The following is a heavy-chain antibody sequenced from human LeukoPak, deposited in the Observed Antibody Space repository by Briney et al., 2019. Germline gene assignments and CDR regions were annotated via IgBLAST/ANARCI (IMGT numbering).Heavy chain of an antibody. J-gene: IGHJ3*02. CDR1: GFTFSSYG. CDR3: ARARLYSSSSGDAFDI. V-gene: IGHV3-30*02. CDR2: IRYDGSNK. D-gene: IGHD6-6*01. Sequence: PGGSLRLSCAASGFTFSSYGMHWVRQAPGKGLEWVAFIRYDGSNKYYADSVKGRFTISRDNSKNTLYLQMNSLRAEDTAVYYCARARLYSSSSGDAFDIWGQGTMVTVSS.